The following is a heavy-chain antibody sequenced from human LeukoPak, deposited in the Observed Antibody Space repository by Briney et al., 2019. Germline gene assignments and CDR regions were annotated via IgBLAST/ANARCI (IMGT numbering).Heavy chain of an antibody. CDR3: ARAGYSYGTYYYYYYMDV. Sequence: GGSLRLSCAASGFKLSSYSMNWVRQAPGKGLEWVSYISSGSYTIYYADSVKGRFTTARDNAKNSLYLQMNSLRAEDTALYYCARAGYSYGTYYYYYYMDVWGKGTTVTVSS. CDR2: ISSGSYTI. CDR1: GFKLSSYS. V-gene: IGHV3-48*01. D-gene: IGHD5-18*01. J-gene: IGHJ6*03.